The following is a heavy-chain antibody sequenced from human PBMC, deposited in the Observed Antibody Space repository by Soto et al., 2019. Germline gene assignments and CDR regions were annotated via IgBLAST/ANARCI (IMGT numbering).Heavy chain of an antibody. D-gene: IGHD2-21*01. CDR1: GDSISSHY. CDR2: ISYAGST. V-gene: IGHV4-59*11. CDR3: ARIPQGYFDY. J-gene: IGHJ4*02. Sequence: SGTLSLTCTVSGDSISSHYWSWIRQPPGMGLEWIGYISYAGSTNYNPSLKSRVTMSLDTSKNRFSLSLTSVTAADTALYYCARIPQGYFDYWGQG.